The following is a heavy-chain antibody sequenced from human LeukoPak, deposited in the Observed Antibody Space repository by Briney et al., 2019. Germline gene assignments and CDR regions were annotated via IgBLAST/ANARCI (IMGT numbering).Heavy chain of an antibody. Sequence: GRSLRLSCAASGFTFSSYAMHWVRQAPGKGLEWVAVISYDGSNKYYADSVKGRFTISRDNSKNTLYLQMNSLRAEDTAVYYCAKEYSSSWYGYYYGMDVWGQGTTVTVSS. V-gene: IGHV3-30*18. D-gene: IGHD6-13*01. CDR1: GFTFSSYA. CDR2: ISYDGSNK. J-gene: IGHJ6*02. CDR3: AKEYSSSWYGYYYGMDV.